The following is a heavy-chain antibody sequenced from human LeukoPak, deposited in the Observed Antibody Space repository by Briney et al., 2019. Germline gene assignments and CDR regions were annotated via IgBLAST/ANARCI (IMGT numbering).Heavy chain of an antibody. CDR1: GGSISSGDYY. D-gene: IGHD2-2*01. J-gene: IGHJ3*02. Sequence: PSETLSLTCTVSGGSISSGDYYWSWIRQPPGKGLEWIGYIYYSGSTYYNPSLKSRVTISVDTSKNQFSLKLSSVTAADTAVYYCAGDIVVVPAAPRIPIWGQGTMVTVSS. CDR2: IYYSGST. V-gene: IGHV4-30-4*08. CDR3: AGDIVVVPAAPRIPI.